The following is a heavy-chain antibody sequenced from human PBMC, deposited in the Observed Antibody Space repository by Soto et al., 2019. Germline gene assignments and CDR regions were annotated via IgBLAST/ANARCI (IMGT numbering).Heavy chain of an antibody. CDR3: ARGGIVVPNDY. V-gene: IGHV3-30-3*01. D-gene: IGHD2-15*01. Sequence: ESGGGVVQPGRSLRLSCAASGFTFSSYAMHWVRQAPGKGLEWVAVISYDGSNKYYADSVKGRFTISRDNSKNTLYLQMNSLRAEDTAVYYCARGGIVVPNDYWGQGTLVTVSS. CDR1: GFTFSSYA. J-gene: IGHJ4*02. CDR2: ISYDGSNK.